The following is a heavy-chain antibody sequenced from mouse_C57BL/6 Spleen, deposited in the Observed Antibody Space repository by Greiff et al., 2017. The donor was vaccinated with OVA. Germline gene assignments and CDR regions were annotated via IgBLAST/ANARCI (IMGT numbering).Heavy chain of an antibody. CDR3: ARPREFYGSSYDY. CDR2: INPSNGGT. Sequence: QVQLQQPGPELVKPGASVKLSCKASGYTFTSYWMHWVKQRPGQGLEWIGNINPSNGGTNYNEKFKSKATLTVDKSSSTAYMQLSRLTSEDSAVYYCARPREFYGSSYDYWGQGTTLTVSS. V-gene: IGHV1-53*01. CDR1: GYTFTSYW. D-gene: IGHD1-1*01. J-gene: IGHJ2*01.